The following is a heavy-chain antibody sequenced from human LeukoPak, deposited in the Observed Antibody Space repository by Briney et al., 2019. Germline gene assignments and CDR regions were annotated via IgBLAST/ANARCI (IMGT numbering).Heavy chain of an antibody. D-gene: IGHD6-13*01. CDR1: GASISGYY. CDR3: ARQNPAAAGQGLDY. V-gene: IGHV4-59*08. Sequence: SETLSLTCSVSGASISGYYWSWIRQPPGKRLEWIGYIHYSGVTNYNPSLRSRVTISVDTSKNQFSLNLSFVTATDTAVYYCARQNPAAAGQGLDYWGQGALVIVSS. CDR2: IHYSGVT. J-gene: IGHJ4*02.